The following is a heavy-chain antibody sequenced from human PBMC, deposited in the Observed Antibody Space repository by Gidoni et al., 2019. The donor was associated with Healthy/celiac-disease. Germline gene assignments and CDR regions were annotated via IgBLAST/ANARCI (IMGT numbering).Heavy chain of an antibody. J-gene: IGHJ5*02. CDR2: IYYSGST. CDR3: ARAPDYYDSSGGWFHP. D-gene: IGHD3-22*01. Sequence: QVQLQESGPGLVKPSQTLSLTCTVSGGSISSGDYYWSWIRQPPGKGLEWIGYIYYSGSTYYNPSLKSRVTISVDTSKNQFSLKLSSVTAADTAVYYCARAPDYYDSSGGWFHPWGQGTLVTVSS. V-gene: IGHV4-30-4*01. CDR1: GGSISSGDYY.